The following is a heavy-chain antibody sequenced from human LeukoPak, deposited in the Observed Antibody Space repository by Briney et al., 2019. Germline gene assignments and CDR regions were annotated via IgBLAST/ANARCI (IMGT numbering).Heavy chain of an antibody. CDR3: ARMVSEATFDY. Sequence: PSETLSLTFTVSGGSISSGDYYWSWIRQPPGKGLEWIGYIYYSGSTYYNPSLKSRVTISVDTFKNQFSLKLSSVTAADTAVYYCARMVSEATFDYWGQGTLVTVSS. J-gene: IGHJ4*02. CDR1: GGSISSGDYY. V-gene: IGHV4-30-4*01. D-gene: IGHD6-25*01. CDR2: IYYSGST.